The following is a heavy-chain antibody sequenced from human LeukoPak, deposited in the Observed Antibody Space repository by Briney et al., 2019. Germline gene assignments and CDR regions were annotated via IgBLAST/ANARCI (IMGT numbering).Heavy chain of an antibody. D-gene: IGHD3-16*01. Sequence: PGGSLRLSCAVSGFTFSSYEMNWVRQAPGKGLEWVSYISSSASDKYYADSVKGRFTISRDNARNSLYLQMNSLKAEDTAVYYCASVGRSNWGGYWGQGTLVTVSS. J-gene: IGHJ4*02. V-gene: IGHV3-48*03. CDR1: GFTFSSYE. CDR3: ASVGRSNWGGY. CDR2: ISSSASDK.